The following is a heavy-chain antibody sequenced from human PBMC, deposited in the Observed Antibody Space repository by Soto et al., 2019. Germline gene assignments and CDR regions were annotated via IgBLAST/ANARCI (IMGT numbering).Heavy chain of an antibody. CDR3: AKSAGSARWLAGAFDI. CDR2: ISGNGGSR. V-gene: IGHV3-23*01. CDR1: GFTFSSHA. D-gene: IGHD6-19*01. J-gene: IGHJ3*02. Sequence: EVQLLESGGGLVQPGGSLRLSCAASGFTFSSHAMSWVRQAPGERLEWVSTISGNGGSRYHADSVRGRFTISRDNSKNTLYLQMSGLRVEDTAVYYCAKSAGSARWLAGAFDIWGQGTKVTGSS.